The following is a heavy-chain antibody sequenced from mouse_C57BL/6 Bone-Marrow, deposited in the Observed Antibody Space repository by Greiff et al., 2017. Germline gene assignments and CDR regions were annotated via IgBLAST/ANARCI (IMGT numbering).Heavy chain of an antibody. V-gene: IGHV3-6*01. CDR1: GYSITSGYY. D-gene: IGHD1-1*01. J-gene: IGHJ3*01. CDR2: ISYDGSN. Sequence: VQLQQSGPGLVKPSQSLSLTCSVTGYSITSGYYWNWIRQFPGNKLEWMGYISYDGSNKYNPSLKNRISITRDTSKNQFFLKLNSVTTEDTATYYCAREEDYYGSSYGFAYWGQGTLVTVSA. CDR3: AREEDYYGSSYGFAY.